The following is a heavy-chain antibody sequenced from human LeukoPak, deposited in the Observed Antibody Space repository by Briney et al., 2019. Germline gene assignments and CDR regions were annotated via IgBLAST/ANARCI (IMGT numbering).Heavy chain of an antibody. Sequence: GGSLRLSCAASGFTFSSYDMHWVRQATGKGLEWASAIGTAGDTYYPGSVKGRFTISRENAKNSLYLQMNSLRAGDTAVYYCARGGDYYYGMDVWGQGTTVTVSS. D-gene: IGHD3-16*01. CDR1: GFTFSSYD. CDR3: ARGGDYYYGMDV. V-gene: IGHV3-13*01. J-gene: IGHJ6*02. CDR2: IGTAGDT.